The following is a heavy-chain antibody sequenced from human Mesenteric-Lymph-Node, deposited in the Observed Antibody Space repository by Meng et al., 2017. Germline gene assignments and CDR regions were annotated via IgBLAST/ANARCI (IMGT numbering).Heavy chain of an antibody. CDR2: IDPNTGNP. D-gene: IGHD5-24*01. J-gene: IGHJ4*02. CDR3: ARDSPLDGYSLLDY. CDR1: GYTFTSST. Sequence: QVQVVHIGSELKKPGAPVKVSCKASGYTFTSSTINWVRQAPGQGPDWMGWIDPNTGNPTYDQGFTGRFVFSLDTSVSTAYLQINSLRADDTAVYYCARDSPLDGYSLLDYWGQGTLVTVSS. V-gene: IGHV7-4-1*02.